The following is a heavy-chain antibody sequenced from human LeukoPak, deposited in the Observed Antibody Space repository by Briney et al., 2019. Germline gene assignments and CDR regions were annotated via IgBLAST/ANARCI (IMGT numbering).Heavy chain of an antibody. CDR1: GFTFGTYW. CDR2: INSDGGTT. D-gene: IGHD1-14*01. Sequence: PGGSLRLSCGASGFTFGTYWMHWVRQAPGKGLVWVSGINSDGGTTTYADSVKGRFTISRDNAKNSLYLQMNSLRVEDTAVYFCARAMVWDHGDYWGQGTLVTVSS. J-gene: IGHJ4*02. V-gene: IGHV3-74*01. CDR3: ARAMVWDHGDY.